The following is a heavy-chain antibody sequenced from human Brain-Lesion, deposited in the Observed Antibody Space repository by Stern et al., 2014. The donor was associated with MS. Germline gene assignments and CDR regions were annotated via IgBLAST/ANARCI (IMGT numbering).Heavy chain of an antibody. V-gene: IGHV4-4*02. CDR3: ARFPASRPHVFDS. D-gene: IGHD6-13*01. Sequence: VQLEESGPGLVKPSGTLSLTCAVSGGSISSSNWWSWVRQSPGKGLEWIGESDHSGSTIYNPSLKSRVTVSVDTSKNRFSRNRRSVTAADTAVYFCARFPASRPHVFDSWGQGTLVTVSS. J-gene: IGHJ4*02. CDR2: SDHSGST. CDR1: GGSISSSNW.